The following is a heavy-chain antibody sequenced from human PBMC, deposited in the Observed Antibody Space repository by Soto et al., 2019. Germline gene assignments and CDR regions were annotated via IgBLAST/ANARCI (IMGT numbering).Heavy chain of an antibody. D-gene: IGHD4-17*01. CDR1: GYSFTSYW. CDR3: ARQHGDYGRYYYYYGMDV. Sequence: GESLKISCKGSGYSFTSYWISWVRQMPGKGLEWRGRIDPSYSYINYSPSFQGHVTISADKSISTAYLQWSSLKASDTAMYYCARQHGDYGRYYYYYGMDVWGQGTTVTSP. CDR2: IDPSYSYI. V-gene: IGHV5-10-1*01. J-gene: IGHJ6*02.